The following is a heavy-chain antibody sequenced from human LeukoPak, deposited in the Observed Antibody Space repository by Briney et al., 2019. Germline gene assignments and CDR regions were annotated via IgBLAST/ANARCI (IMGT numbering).Heavy chain of an antibody. V-gene: IGHV1-18*01. CDR2: ISAYNGNT. J-gene: IGHJ4*02. CDR1: GYTFTSYG. D-gene: IGHD5-18*01. CDR3: ARDPYVDTAMVPGY. Sequence: ASVKVSCKASGYTFTSYGISWVRQAPGRGLEWMGWISAYNGNTNYAQKLQGRVTMTTDTSTSTAYMELRSLRSDDTAVYYCARDPYVDTAMVPGYWGQGTLVTVSS.